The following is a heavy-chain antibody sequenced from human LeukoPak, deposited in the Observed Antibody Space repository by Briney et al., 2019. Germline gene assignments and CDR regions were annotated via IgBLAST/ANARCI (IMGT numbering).Heavy chain of an antibody. CDR2: IWYDGSNK. V-gene: IGHV3-33*06. Sequence: PGGSLRLSCAASGFNFSSYGMHWVRQAPGKGLEWVAVIWYDGSNKYYADSVKGRFTISRDNSKNTLYLQMNSLRAEDTAVYYCAKVEEQLAFDYWGQGTLVTVSS. CDR1: GFNFSSYG. J-gene: IGHJ4*02. CDR3: AKVEEQLAFDY. D-gene: IGHD6-6*01.